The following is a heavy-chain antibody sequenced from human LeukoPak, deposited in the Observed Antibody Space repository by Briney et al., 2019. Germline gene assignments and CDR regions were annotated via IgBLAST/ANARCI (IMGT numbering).Heavy chain of an antibody. CDR3: AKAAYNYGPFDY. J-gene: IGHJ4*02. CDR2: ISGSGSST. Sequence: GGSLRLSCAASGFTFSSYGMHWVRQAPGKGLEWVSAISGSGSSTYYADSVKGRFTISRDNSKNTLYLQMNSLRAEDTAVYYCAKAAYNYGPFDYWGQGTLVLVSS. CDR1: GFTFSSYG. D-gene: IGHD5-18*01. V-gene: IGHV3-23*01.